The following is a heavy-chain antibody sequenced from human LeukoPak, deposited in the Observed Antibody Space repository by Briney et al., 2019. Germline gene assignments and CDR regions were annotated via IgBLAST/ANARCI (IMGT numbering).Heavy chain of an antibody. J-gene: IGHJ4*02. CDR2: TYYSGST. Sequence: SQTLSLTCTVSGGSISSGGYYWSWIRRHPGKGLEWIGYTYYSGSTYYNPSLKSRVTISVDTSKNLFFLELSSVTAADTAVYCCARSKYCTNGVCYPGYYFDYWGQGTLVTVSS. V-gene: IGHV4-31*03. D-gene: IGHD2-8*01. CDR1: GGSISSGGYY. CDR3: ARSKYCTNGVCYPGYYFDY.